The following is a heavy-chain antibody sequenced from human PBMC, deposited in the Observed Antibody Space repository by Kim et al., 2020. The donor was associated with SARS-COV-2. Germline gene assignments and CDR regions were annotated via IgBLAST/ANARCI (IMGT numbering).Heavy chain of an antibody. Sequence: SETLSLTCTVSGGSISSSSYYWGWIRQPPGKGLEWIGSIYYSGSTYYNPSLKSRVTISVDTSKNQFSLKLSSVTAADTAVYYCARDPLSFYAFDIWGQGTMVTVSS. D-gene: IGHD3-3*02. CDR3: ARDPLSFYAFDI. V-gene: IGHV4-39*07. CDR1: GGSISSSSYY. CDR2: IYYSGST. J-gene: IGHJ3*02.